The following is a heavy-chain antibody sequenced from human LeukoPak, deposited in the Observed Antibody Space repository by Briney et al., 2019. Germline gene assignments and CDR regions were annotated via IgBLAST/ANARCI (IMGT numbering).Heavy chain of an antibody. CDR1: GGSIRSYY. J-gene: IGHJ4*02. D-gene: IGHD3-3*01. CDR3: ARSYDTNFDY. Sequence: SETLSLTCTVSGGSIRSYYWSWIRQPPGKGLEWIGYIYFSGSTSYNPSLRSRVTISVDRSKNQFSLKLSSVAAADTAVYYCARSYDTNFDYWGQGTLVTVSS. CDR2: IYFSGST. V-gene: IGHV4-59*01.